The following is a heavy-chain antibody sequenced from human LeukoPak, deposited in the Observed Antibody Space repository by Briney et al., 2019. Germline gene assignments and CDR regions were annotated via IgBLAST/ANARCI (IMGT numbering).Heavy chain of an antibody. J-gene: IGHJ4*02. CDR1: GFTFSNYW. CDR2: INPGGSST. CDR3: ARSNQADDN. V-gene: IGHV3-74*01. D-gene: IGHD3-9*01. Sequence: GGSLRLSCAASGFTFSNYWLHWVRQVPGKGLVWVSRINPGGSSTTYADSVKGRFTISRDNAKNTLYLQMNSLRAEDTAVYYCARSNQADDNWGQGTLVTVSS.